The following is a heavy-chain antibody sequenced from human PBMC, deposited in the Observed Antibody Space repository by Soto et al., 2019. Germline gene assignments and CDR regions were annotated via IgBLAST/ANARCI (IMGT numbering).Heavy chain of an antibody. CDR3: ARETGPNGYYYYYFGMDV. CDR2: ISYDGSDK. Sequence: QVHLVESGGGVVQPGRSLRLSCAASGFTFSNYAMHWVRQAPGKGLEWVAVISYDGSDKYNANSVKGRFTISRDNSKNTLYLQMNSLRAEDTAVYYCARETGPNGYYYYYFGMDVWGQGTTVTVSS. D-gene: IGHD5-18*01. J-gene: IGHJ6*02. CDR1: GFTFSNYA. V-gene: IGHV3-30-3*01.